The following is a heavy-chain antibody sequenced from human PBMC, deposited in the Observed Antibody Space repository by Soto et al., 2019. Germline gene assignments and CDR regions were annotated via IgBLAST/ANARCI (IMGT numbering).Heavy chain of an antibody. V-gene: IGHV1-18*01. J-gene: IGHJ6*02. CDR2: ISAYNGNT. Sequence: ASVKVSCKASGYTFTSYGISWVRQAPGQGLEWMGWISAYNGNTNYAQKLQGRVTMTTDTSTSTAYMELRSLRSDDTAVYYCARDLEGSCYGFCYYYCMDVWGHGTTAT. D-gene: IGHD2-15*01. CDR3: ARDLEGSCYGFCYYYCMDV. CDR1: GYTFTSYG.